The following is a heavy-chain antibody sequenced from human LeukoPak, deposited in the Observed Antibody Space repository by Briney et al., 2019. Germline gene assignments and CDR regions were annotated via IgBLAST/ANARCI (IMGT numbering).Heavy chain of an antibody. V-gene: IGHV1-18*01. D-gene: IGHD6-6*01. J-gene: IGHJ4*02. Sequence: ASVKVSCKASGGTFSSYGITWVRQAPGQGLEWMGWISAYNGNTNYAQKLQGRVTMTTDTSTSTAYMELRSLRSDDTAVYYCAAGQARNFDYWGQGTLVTVSS. CDR2: ISAYNGNT. CDR1: GGTFSSYG. CDR3: AAGQARNFDY.